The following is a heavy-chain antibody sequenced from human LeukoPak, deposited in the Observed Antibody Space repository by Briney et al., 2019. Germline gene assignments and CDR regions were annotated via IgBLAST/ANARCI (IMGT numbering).Heavy chain of an antibody. CDR2: IYYSGST. V-gene: IGHV4-31*03. CDR1: GASIRGSEYY. D-gene: IGHD3-9*01. CDR3: ARDEKYYDILTGLYYYYGMDV. J-gene: IGHJ6*02. Sequence: PSETLSLTCTVSGASIRGSEYYWSWIRQPPGKGLEWIGYIYYSGSTYYNPSLKSRVTISVDTSKNQFSLKLSSVTAADTAVYYCARDEKYYDILTGLYYYYGMDVWGQGTTVTVSS.